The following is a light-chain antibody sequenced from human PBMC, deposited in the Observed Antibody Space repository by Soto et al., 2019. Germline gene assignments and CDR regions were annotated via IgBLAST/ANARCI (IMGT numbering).Light chain of an antibody. CDR2: DAS. CDR3: QQYDNPLLI. V-gene: IGKV1-33*01. J-gene: IGKJ3*01. Sequence: DIQMTQSPSSLSASVGDRVTITCQASQDVSSSLNWYQQQPGKAPKLLIYDASNLETGVPPRFSSSGSVTDFSITISSLQPEDFATYYCQQYDNPLLIFGKGTKVDIK. CDR1: QDVSSS.